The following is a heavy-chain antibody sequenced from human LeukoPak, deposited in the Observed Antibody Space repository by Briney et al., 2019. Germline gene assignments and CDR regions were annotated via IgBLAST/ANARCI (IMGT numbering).Heavy chain of an antibody. CDR2: INWSGGST. CDR1: GFAFDEHG. CDR3: ARAPITSPFYFGY. J-gene: IGHJ4*02. Sequence: LGGSLRLSCTASGFAFDEHGMSWVRQVPGKGLEWVSGINWSGGSTGYADPLRGRFTISRDNAKNSLYLQMDSLRAEDTALYYCARAPITSPFYFGYWGQGTLVTVSS. D-gene: IGHD2-2*01. V-gene: IGHV3-20*04.